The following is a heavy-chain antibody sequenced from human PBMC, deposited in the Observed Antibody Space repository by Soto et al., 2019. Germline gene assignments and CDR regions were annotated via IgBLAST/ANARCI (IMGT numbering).Heavy chain of an antibody. J-gene: IGHJ6*02. V-gene: IGHV3-74*01. CDR1: GFTFSSYS. Sequence: PGGSLRLSCAASGFTFSSYSMNWVRQAPGKGLVWVSRINSDGSSTSYADSVKGRFTISRDNAKNTLYLQMNSLRAEDTAVYYCARDNHEYYYGSGLRNGMDVWGQGTTVTVSS. D-gene: IGHD3-10*01. CDR3: ARDNHEYYYGSGLRNGMDV. CDR2: INSDGSST.